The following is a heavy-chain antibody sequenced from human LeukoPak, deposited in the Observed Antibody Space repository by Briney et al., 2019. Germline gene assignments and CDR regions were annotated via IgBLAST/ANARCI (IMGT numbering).Heavy chain of an antibody. CDR1: GFTFSSYS. CDR2: ISSSSSYI. CDR3: ARGGLDTIFGVDKGY. V-gene: IGHV3-21*01. J-gene: IGHJ4*02. Sequence: GGSLRLSCAASGFTFSSYSMNWVRQAPGKGLEWVSSISSSSSYIYYADSVKGRFTISRDNAKNSLYLQMNSLRAEDTAVYYCARGGLDTIFGVDKGYWGQGTLVTVSS. D-gene: IGHD3-3*01.